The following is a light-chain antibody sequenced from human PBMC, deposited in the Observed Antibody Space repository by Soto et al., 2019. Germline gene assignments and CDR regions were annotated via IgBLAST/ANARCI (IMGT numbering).Light chain of an antibody. Sequence: EIVLTQSPDTLSLSPGERATLFCRASQTLSINSLAWYQQKPGQAPRLLIYAASTRHTGIPDRFNGSGSGTDFDLTINRLEPEDFAVYFCQQYDGAPLTFGPGTKVDVK. CDR2: AAS. V-gene: IGKV3-20*01. J-gene: IGKJ3*01. CDR1: QTLSINS. CDR3: QQYDGAPLT.